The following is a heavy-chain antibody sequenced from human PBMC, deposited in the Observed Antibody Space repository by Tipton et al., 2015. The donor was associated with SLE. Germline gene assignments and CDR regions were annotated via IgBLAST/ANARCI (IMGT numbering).Heavy chain of an antibody. V-gene: IGHV4-4*08. CDR1: GGSISSYY. Sequence: TLSLTCTVSGGSISSYYWSWIRQPPGKGLEWIGYIYTSGSTNYNPSLKSRVTISVDTSKNQFSLKLSSMTAADTAMYYCARVGVVTPFDYWGQGTLVTVSS. J-gene: IGHJ4*02. CDR3: ARVGVVTPFDY. D-gene: IGHD4-23*01. CDR2: IYTSGST.